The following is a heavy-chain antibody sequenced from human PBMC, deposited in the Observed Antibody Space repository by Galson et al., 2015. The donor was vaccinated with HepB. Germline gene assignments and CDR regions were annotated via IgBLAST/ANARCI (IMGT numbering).Heavy chain of an antibody. D-gene: IGHD3-10*01. CDR1: GFTFSNYG. CDR3: AKDLTSLHPIYYYGMDV. Sequence: CAASGFTFSNYGMHWVRQAPGKGLEWVAFIRHDGSNTYYGDSVKGRFTISRDSSKNTLYLQMNSLRTEDTAVYFCAKDLTSLHPIYYYGMDVWGHGTTVTVTS. J-gene: IGHJ6*02. V-gene: IGHV3-30*02. CDR2: IRHDGSNT.